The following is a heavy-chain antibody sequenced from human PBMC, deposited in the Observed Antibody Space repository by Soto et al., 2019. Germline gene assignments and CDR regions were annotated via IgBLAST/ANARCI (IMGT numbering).Heavy chain of an antibody. D-gene: IGHD4-17*01. CDR3: ARGQRVTTSYFDY. V-gene: IGHV4-30-4*01. CDR1: GGSISSRDYY. Sequence: QVQLQESGPGLVKPSQTLSLTCTVSGGSISSRDYYWSWIRQPPGKGLEWIGYIYYSGNTYYNPSLKSRVXXSXDXXKNQFSLKLSSVTAADTAVYYCARGQRVTTSYFDYWGQGTLVTVSS. CDR2: IYYSGNT. J-gene: IGHJ4*02.